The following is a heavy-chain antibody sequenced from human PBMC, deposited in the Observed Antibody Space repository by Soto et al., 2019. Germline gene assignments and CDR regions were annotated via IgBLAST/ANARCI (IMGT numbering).Heavy chain of an antibody. D-gene: IGHD5-18*01. Sequence: ASVKVYCKTSGYTFAYYYTHWVRQAPGQGLEWMGWMNPKSGGAYFAQKFQGRVTLTRDTSIGTAYIEVNSLTSDDTAVYFCTRENIENSDGLYDAFDIWGQGTTVTVSS. J-gene: IGHJ3*02. V-gene: IGHV1-2*02. CDR1: GYTFAYYY. CDR2: MNPKSGGA. CDR3: TRENIENSDGLYDAFDI.